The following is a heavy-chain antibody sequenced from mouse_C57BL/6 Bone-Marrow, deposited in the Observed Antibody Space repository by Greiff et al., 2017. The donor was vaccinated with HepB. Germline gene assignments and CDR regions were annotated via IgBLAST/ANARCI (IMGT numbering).Heavy chain of an antibody. Sequence: EVQLQQSGAELVRPGASVKLSCTASGFTINDDYMHWVKQRPEQGLEWIGWIDPENGDTEYASKFQGKATITADTSSNTAYLQLSSLTSEDTAVYYCTTGWLLQDDYWGQGTTLTVSS. J-gene: IGHJ2*01. V-gene: IGHV14-4*01. D-gene: IGHD2-3*01. CDR1: GFTINDDY. CDR2: IDPENGDT. CDR3: TTGWLLQDDY.